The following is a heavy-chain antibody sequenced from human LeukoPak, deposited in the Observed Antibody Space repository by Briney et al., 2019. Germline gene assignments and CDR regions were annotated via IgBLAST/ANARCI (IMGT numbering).Heavy chain of an antibody. J-gene: IGHJ5*02. D-gene: IGHD2-2*02. CDR1: GFTFTSYD. CDR3: ARIYVALYCSSTSCHSWFDP. V-gene: IGHV1-8*01. Sequence: ASVKVSCKASGFTFTSYDINRVRQATGQGLEWMGWMNPNSGNTGYAQKFQGRVTMTRNTSISTAYMELSSLRSEDTAVYYCARIYVALYCSSTSCHSWFDPWGQGTLVTVSS. CDR2: MNPNSGNT.